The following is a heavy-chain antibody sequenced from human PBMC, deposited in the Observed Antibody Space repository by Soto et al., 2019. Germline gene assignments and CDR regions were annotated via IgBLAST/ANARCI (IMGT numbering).Heavy chain of an antibody. J-gene: IGHJ3*02. CDR1: GFTFSSYD. CDR2: IGTAGDT. V-gene: IGHV3-13*01. D-gene: IGHD5-18*01. Sequence: VGSLRLSCEASGFTFSSYDMHWVRQATGKGLEWVSAIGTAGDTYYPGSVKGRFTISRENAKNSLYLQMNSLRAGDKAVYYCARGYSYGYVEDDALDIWGQGTMVTVSS. CDR3: ARGYSYGYVEDDALDI.